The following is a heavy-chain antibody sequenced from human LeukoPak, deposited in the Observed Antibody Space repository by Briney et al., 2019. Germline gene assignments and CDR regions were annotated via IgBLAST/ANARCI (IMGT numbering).Heavy chain of an antibody. V-gene: IGHV3-9*03. D-gene: IGHD5-24*01. Sequence: GRSLRLSCAASGFTFDDYAMHWVRQAPGKGLEWVSGISWNSGSIGYADSVKGRFTISRDNTKNSLYLQMNSLRTEDMAFYYFAKDTTGEMATILDYWGRGTLVSVCS. CDR2: ISWNSGSI. CDR1: GFTFDDYA. CDR3: AKDTTGEMATILDY. J-gene: IGHJ4*02.